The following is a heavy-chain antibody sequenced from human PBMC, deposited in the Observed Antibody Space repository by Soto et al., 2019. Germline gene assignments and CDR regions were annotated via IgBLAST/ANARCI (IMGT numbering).Heavy chain of an antibody. CDR3: AKDRAVAGIAPYYFDY. V-gene: IGHV3-23*01. Sequence: EVQLLESGGGLVQPGGSLRLSCAAPGFTFSSYAMSWVRQAPGKGLEWVSAISGSGGSTYYADSVKGRFTISRDNSKNTLYLQMNSLRAEDTAVYYCAKDRAVAGIAPYYFDYWGQGTLVTVSS. D-gene: IGHD6-19*01. CDR2: ISGSGGST. CDR1: GFTFSSYA. J-gene: IGHJ4*02.